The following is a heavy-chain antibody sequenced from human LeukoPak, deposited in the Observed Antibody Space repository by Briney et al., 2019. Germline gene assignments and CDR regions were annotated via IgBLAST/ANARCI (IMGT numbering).Heavy chain of an antibody. V-gene: IGHV4-59*01. D-gene: IGHD6-25*01. CDR1: GGSISSYY. Sequence: SETLSLTCTVSGGSISSYYWSWIRQPPGKGLGWIGNIYSRGSTNYNPSLKSRVTISVDTSKNQFSLKLSSVTAADTAVYYCARVRAYRGKRRFDPWGQGTLVTVSS. J-gene: IGHJ5*02. CDR3: ARVRAYRGKRRFDP. CDR2: IYSRGST.